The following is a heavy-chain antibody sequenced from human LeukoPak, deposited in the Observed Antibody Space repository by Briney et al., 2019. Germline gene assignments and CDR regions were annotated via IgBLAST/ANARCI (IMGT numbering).Heavy chain of an antibody. V-gene: IGHV1-18*01. CDR3: ARDWGSIKVIADY. CDR2: ISSNSDNT. CDR1: GDTFTSYG. D-gene: IGHD7-27*01. Sequence: ASVKVSCKATGDTFTSYGISWVRQAPGQGLEWMGWISSNSDNTNYAQKLQGRVTMTTDTSTSTAYMELRSLRSDDTAIYFCARDWGSIKVIADYWGQGTLVTVSS. J-gene: IGHJ4*02.